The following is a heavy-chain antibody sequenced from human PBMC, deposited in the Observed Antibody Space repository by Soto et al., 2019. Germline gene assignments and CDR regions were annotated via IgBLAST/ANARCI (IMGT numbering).Heavy chain of an antibody. V-gene: IGHV4-31*02. J-gene: IGHJ4*02. CDR3: ARDAKYSSSEDSYYFDY. CDR2: IYYSGST. D-gene: IGHD6-13*01. Sequence: ASETLSLTCSVSGGSSIGGDDYWSWIRQHPGKGLQWIGYIYYSGSTYYNPSLKSRVTISVDTSKNQFSLKLSSVTAADTAVYYCARDAKYSSSEDSYYFDYWGQGTLVTVSS. CDR1: GGSSIGGDDY.